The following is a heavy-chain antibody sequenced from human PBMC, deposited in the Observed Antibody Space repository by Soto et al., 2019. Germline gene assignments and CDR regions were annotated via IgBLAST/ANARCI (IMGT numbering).Heavy chain of an antibody. V-gene: IGHV1-46*01. CDR1: GYTFTSYY. CDR3: ARAQDIVVVVAATRRKDAFDI. D-gene: IGHD2-15*01. Sequence: ASVKVSCKASGYTFTSYYMHWVRQAPGQGLEWMGIINPSGGSTSYAQKFQGRVTMTRDTSTSTVYMELSSLRSEDTAVYYCARAQDIVVVVAATRRKDAFDIWGQGTMVTVSS. CDR2: INPSGGST. J-gene: IGHJ3*02.